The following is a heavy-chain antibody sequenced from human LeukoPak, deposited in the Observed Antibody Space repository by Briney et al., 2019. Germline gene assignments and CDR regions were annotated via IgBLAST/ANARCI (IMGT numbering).Heavy chain of an antibody. D-gene: IGHD6-19*01. J-gene: IGHJ4*01. CDR1: GFTFSSYG. CDR3: VRDVSSGWAFDY. Sequence: GGSLRLSCAASGFTFSSYGMHWVRQAPGKGLEWVANVNQDGTQKYYVDSVKGRFTNSRDNARNLLYLQINSLRAEDTAVYYCVRDVSSGWAFDYWGHGTLVTVSS. V-gene: IGHV3-7*01. CDR2: VNQDGTQK.